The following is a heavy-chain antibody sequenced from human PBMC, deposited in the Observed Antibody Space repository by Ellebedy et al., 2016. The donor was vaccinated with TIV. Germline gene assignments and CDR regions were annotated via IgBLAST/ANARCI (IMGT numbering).Heavy chain of an antibody. D-gene: IGHD5-12*01. CDR3: ARDRDIVATIAYFDY. CDR2: IIPIFGTA. Sequence: SVKVSXXASGGTFSSYAISWVRQAPGQGLEWMGGIIPIFGTANYAQKFQGRVTITADESTSTAYMELSSLRSEDTAVYYCARDRDIVATIAYFDYWGQGTLVTVSS. CDR1: GGTFSSYA. J-gene: IGHJ4*02. V-gene: IGHV1-69*13.